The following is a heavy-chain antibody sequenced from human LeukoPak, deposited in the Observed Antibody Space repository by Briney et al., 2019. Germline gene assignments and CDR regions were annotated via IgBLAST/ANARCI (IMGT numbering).Heavy chain of an antibody. Sequence: GGSLRLSCAASGFTFDDYAMHWVRHAPGKGLEWVSGISWNSGSIGYADSVKGRFTISRDNAKNSLYLQMNSLRAEDTALYYCAKAGGSGSYASTPFDYWGQGTLVTVSS. CDR2: ISWNSGSI. V-gene: IGHV3-9*01. J-gene: IGHJ4*02. CDR3: AKAGGSGSYASTPFDY. D-gene: IGHD3-10*01. CDR1: GFTFDDYA.